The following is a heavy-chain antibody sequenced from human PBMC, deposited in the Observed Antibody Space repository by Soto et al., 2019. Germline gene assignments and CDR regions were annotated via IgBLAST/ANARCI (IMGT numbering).Heavy chain of an antibody. CDR1: GGSVSSGSYY. CDR3: ARERHSYGHDRFDY. J-gene: IGHJ4*02. CDR2: IYYSGST. Sequence: SETLSLTCTVSGGSVSSGSYYWSWVRQPPGKGLEWIGYIYYSGSTNYNPSLKSRVTISVDTSKNQFSLTLSSVTAADTAVYYCARERHSYGHDRFDYWGQGTLVTVS. D-gene: IGHD5-18*01. V-gene: IGHV4-61*01.